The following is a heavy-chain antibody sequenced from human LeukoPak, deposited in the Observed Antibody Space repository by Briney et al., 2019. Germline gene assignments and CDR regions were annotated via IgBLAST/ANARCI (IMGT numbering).Heavy chain of an antibody. Sequence: SETLSLTCTVSGGSISSSSYYWGWIRQPPGKGLEWIGSIYYSGSTYYNPSLKSRVTISVDTSKNHFSLKLSSVTAADTAVYYCARSEQWLIPYYFDSWGQGTLVTVSS. CDR2: IYYSGST. V-gene: IGHV4-39*02. CDR3: ARSEQWLIPYYFDS. CDR1: GGSISSSSYY. D-gene: IGHD6-19*01. J-gene: IGHJ4*02.